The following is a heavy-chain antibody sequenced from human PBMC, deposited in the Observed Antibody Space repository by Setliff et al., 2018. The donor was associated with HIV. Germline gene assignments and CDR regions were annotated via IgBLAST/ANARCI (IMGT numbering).Heavy chain of an antibody. J-gene: IGHJ4*02. V-gene: IGHV6-1*01. CDR2: IYYRSKWYS. CDR3: ARDCDPSRYYYLSLFDF. CDR1: GDSVLSSRAA. Sequence: PSQTLSLTCVISGDSVLSSRAAWNWIRQSPSGGLEWLGMIYYRSKWYSEYAVSVKSRLTIKPDTLENRFSLQLSSVTPEDTAVYFCARDCDPSRYYYLSLFDFWGQGTPVTVSS. D-gene: IGHD3-22*01.